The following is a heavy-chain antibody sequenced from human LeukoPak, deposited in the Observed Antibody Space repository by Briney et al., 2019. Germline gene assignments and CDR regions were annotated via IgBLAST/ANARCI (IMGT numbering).Heavy chain of an antibody. V-gene: IGHV4-30-2*01. CDR2: IYHSGST. Sequence: LSLTXXVSXXSXSSGGYSWSWIRXPPGKGLEWIGYIYHSGSTYYNPSLKSRVTISVDRSKNQFSLKLSSVTAADTAVYYCARDQRDGYSFDYWGQGTLVTVSS. CDR3: ARDQRDGYSFDY. D-gene: IGHD5-24*01. J-gene: IGHJ4*02. CDR1: XXSXSSGGYS.